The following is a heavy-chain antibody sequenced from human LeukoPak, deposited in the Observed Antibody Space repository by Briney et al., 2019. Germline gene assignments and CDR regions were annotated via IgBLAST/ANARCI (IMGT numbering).Heavy chain of an antibody. CDR1: GFTFSSYA. CDR2: ISSSGGST. J-gene: IGHJ3*02. V-gene: IGHV3-21*05. CDR3: ARDIEYSSSSSAFDI. Sequence: PGGSLRLSCAASGFTFSSYAMHWIRQAPGRGLEWLSYISSSGGSTYYADSVKGRFTISRDNAKNSLYLQMNSLRAEDTAVYYCARDIEYSSSSSAFDIWGQGTMVTVSS. D-gene: IGHD6-6*01.